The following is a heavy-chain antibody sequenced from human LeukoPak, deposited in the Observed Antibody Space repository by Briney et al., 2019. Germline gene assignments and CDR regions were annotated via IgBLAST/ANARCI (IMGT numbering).Heavy chain of an antibody. D-gene: IGHD3-16*02. CDR1: GGTFSSYA. CDR3: ARGGMITFGGVIVEYYFDY. V-gene: IGHV1-69*13. Sequence: ASVKLSCKASGGTFSSYAISWVRQAPGQGLEWVGGIIPIFGTANYAQKFQGRVTITADESTSTAYMELSSLRSEDTAVYYCARGGMITFGGVIVEYYFDYWGQGTLVTVSS. CDR2: IIPIFGTA. J-gene: IGHJ4*02.